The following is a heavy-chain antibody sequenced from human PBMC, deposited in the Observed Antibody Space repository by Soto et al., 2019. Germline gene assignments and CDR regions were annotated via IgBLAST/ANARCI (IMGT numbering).Heavy chain of an antibody. CDR3: ARCGGVRGVILRAIDY. V-gene: IGHV4-31*03. CDR2: IYYSGST. J-gene: IGHJ4*02. CDR1: GGSISSGGYY. Sequence: QVQLQESGPGLVKPSQTLSLTCTVSGGSISSGGYYWSWIRQHPGKGLEWIGYIYYSGSTYYNPSLKSRVTISVDTSKNQFSLKLSSVTAADTAVYYCARCGGVRGVILRAIDYWGQGTLVTVSS. D-gene: IGHD3-10*01.